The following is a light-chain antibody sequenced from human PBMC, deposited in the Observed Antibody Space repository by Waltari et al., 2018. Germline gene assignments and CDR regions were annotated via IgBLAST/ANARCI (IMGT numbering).Light chain of an antibody. J-gene: IGLJ3*02. CDR3: YSTDSTGHERV. V-gene: IGLV3-10*01. Sequence: SYELTPPPSVSVSPGQTARITCSGDALAKKYAYWYQQKSGQAPVLVIFEDTKRPSAIPERFSGSSSGTMATLTITGAQVEDEADYYCYSTDSTGHERVFGGGTELTVL. CDR2: EDT. CDR1: ALAKKY.